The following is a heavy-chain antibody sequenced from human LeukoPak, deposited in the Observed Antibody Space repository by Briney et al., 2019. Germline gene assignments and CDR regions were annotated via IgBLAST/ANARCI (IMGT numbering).Heavy chain of an antibody. CDR2: ISYDGSNK. D-gene: IGHD3-10*01. J-gene: IGHJ2*01. Sequence: GGSLRLSCAASGFTFSSYGMHWVGQAPGKGLEWVAVISYDGSNKYYADSVKGRFTISRDNSKNTLYLQMNSLRAEDTAVYYCAKGTYYYGSTESTGSWYFDLWGRGTLVTVSS. CDR1: GFTFSSYG. V-gene: IGHV3-30*18. CDR3: AKGTYYYGSTESTGSWYFDL.